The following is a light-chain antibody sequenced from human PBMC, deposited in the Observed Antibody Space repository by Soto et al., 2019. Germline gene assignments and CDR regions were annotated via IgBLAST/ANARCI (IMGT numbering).Light chain of an antibody. J-gene: IGKJ1*01. CDR3: QQYYNWPRT. V-gene: IGKV3-15*01. CDR1: QSVSNN. CDR2: GAS. Sequence: EIVMAQSPATLSVSPGERATLSCRASQSVSNNLAWYQQTPGPAPRLLIYGASTRATGIPARFSGGGSGTEFTLTISSLQSEDFAVYYCQQYYNWPRTFGQGTKVEIK.